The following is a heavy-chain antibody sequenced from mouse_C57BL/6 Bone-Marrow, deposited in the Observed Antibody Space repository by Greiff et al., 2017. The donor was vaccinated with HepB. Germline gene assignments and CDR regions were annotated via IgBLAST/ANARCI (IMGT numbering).Heavy chain of an antibody. J-gene: IGHJ2*01. V-gene: IGHV1-82*01. Sequence: QVQLKQSGPELVKPGASVKISCKASGYAFSSSWMNWVKQRPGKGLEWIGRIYPGDGDTNYNGKFKGKATLTADKSSSTAYMQRSSLTSEDSAVYFCARVRVNYGYDGSYYFDYWGQGTTLTGSS. CDR1: GYAFSSSW. D-gene: IGHD2-14*01. CDR2: IYPGDGDT. CDR3: ARVRVNYGYDGSYYFDY.